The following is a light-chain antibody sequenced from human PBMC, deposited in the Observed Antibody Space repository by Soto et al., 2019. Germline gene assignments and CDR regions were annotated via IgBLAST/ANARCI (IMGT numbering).Light chain of an antibody. CDR2: RNN. CDR3: AAWDDSLSGPV. CDR1: SSNIGSNY. J-gene: IGLJ7*01. V-gene: IGLV1-47*01. Sequence: QSVLTQPPSASGTPGQRVTISCSGSSSNIGSNYVYWYQQLPGTAPKLLIYRNNQRPSGVPDRFSGSKSDTSASLAISGLRSEYEADSYCAAWDDSLSGPVFGGGTQLTVL.